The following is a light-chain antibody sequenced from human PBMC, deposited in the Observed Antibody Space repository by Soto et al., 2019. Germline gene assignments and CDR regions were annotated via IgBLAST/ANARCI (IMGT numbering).Light chain of an antibody. V-gene: IGKV1-5*01. CDR1: QSIGYR. CDR2: DAS. J-gene: IGKJ2*01. Sequence: DFQMTQSPSTLSASVGDRVTITCRASQSIGYRLAWCQQKPGKSPKLLIFDASTLKSGVPSRFSGSGSGTEFTLTISSLQPDDFATYYCQQYNGYSYTFGQGTKLEIK. CDR3: QQYNGYSYT.